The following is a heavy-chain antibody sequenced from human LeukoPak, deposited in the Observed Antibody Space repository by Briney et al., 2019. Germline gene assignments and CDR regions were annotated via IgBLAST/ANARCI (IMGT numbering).Heavy chain of an antibody. V-gene: IGHV3-74*01. CDR3: ASASSHRIAAGGDY. J-gene: IGHJ4*02. Sequence: GGSLRLSCAASGFTFRNYWMHWVRQAPGKGLVWVSRINSDGSSRNYADSVKGRFTNSRDNAKNTLYLQINSLRAEDTAVYYCASASSHRIAAGGDYWGQGTLVTVSS. D-gene: IGHD6-13*01. CDR1: GFTFRNYW. CDR2: INSDGSSR.